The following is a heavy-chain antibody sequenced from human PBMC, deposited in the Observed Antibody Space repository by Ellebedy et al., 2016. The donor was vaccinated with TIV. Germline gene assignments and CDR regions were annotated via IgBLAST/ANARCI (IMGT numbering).Heavy chain of an antibody. V-gene: IGHV4-59*08. CDR3: ARHAPTMVRGVDEYYYGMDV. D-gene: IGHD3-10*01. CDR1: GGSISSYY. Sequence: MPGGSLRLSCTVSGGSISSYYWSWIRQPPGKGLEWIGYIYYSGSTNYNPSLKSRVTISVDTSKNQFSLKLSSVTAADTAVYYCARHAPTMVRGVDEYYYGMDVWGRGTTVTVSS. CDR2: IYYSGST. J-gene: IGHJ6*02.